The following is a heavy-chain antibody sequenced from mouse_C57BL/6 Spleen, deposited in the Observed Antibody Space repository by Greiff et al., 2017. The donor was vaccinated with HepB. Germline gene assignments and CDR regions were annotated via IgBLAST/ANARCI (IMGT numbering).Heavy chain of an antibody. CDR2: IDPETGGT. D-gene: IGHD1-1*01. J-gene: IGHJ2*01. Sequence: QVQLQQSGAELVRPGASVTLSCKASGYTFTDYEMHWVKQTPVHGLEWIGAIDPETGGTAYNQKFKGKAILTADKSSSTAYMELRSLTSEDSAVYYCTVVYYYGSSNYWGQGTTLTVSS. CDR1: GYTFTDYE. V-gene: IGHV1-15*01. CDR3: TVVYYYGSSNY.